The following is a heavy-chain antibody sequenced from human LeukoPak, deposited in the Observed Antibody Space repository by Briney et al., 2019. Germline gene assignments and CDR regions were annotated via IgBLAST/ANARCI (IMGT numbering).Heavy chain of an antibody. Sequence: GGSLRLSCAASGFTFSDYYMSWIRQAPGKGLEWLSYISTSSSYTNYADSVKGRFTISRDNAKNSLYLQMNSLRAEDTAVYYCASDRWGATTPEYCQHWGQGTLVTVSS. CDR3: ASDRWGATTPEYCQH. J-gene: IGHJ1*01. CDR2: ISTSSSYT. CDR1: GFTFSDYY. V-gene: IGHV3-11*06. D-gene: IGHD1-26*01.